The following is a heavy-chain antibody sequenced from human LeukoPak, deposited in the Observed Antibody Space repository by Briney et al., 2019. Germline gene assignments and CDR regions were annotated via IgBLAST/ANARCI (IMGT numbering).Heavy chain of an antibody. V-gene: IGHV3-15*01. CDR2: IKSKTDGGTT. D-gene: IGHD5-18*01. CDR1: GFTFSNAW. Sequence: GGSLRLSCAASGFTFSNAWMSWVRQAPGKGLEWVGRIKSKTDGGTTDYAAPVKGRFTISRDDSKNTLYLQMNSLTTEDTAVYFCAHRDTTMVRVDYWGQGTLVTVSS. CDR3: AHRDTTMVRVDY. J-gene: IGHJ4*02.